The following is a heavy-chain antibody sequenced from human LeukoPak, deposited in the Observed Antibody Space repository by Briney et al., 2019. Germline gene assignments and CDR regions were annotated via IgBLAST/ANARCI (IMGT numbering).Heavy chain of an antibody. CDR3: ARRDILTGYFPY. CDR2: IYYSGST. CDR1: GGSISSYY. D-gene: IGHD3-9*01. J-gene: IGHJ4*02. Sequence: SETLSFTCTVSGGSISSYYWSWIRQPPGKGLEWIGYIYYSGSTNYNPSLKSRVTISVDTSKNQFSLKLSSVTAADTAVYYCARRDILTGYFPYWGQGTLVTVSS. V-gene: IGHV4-59*08.